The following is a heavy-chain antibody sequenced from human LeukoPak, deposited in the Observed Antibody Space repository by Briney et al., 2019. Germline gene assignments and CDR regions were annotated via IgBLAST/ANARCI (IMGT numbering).Heavy chain of an antibody. CDR3: ARDSPPSTYYYGMDV. J-gene: IGHJ6*02. V-gene: IGHV1-69*13. CDR1: GYTFTSYG. D-gene: IGHD2-2*01. Sequence: GASVKVSCKASGYTFTSYGISWVRQAPGQGLERMGGIIPIFGTANYAQKFQGRVTITADESTSTAYMELSSLRSEDTAVYYCARDSPPSTYYYGMDVWGQGTTVTVSS. CDR2: IIPIFGTA.